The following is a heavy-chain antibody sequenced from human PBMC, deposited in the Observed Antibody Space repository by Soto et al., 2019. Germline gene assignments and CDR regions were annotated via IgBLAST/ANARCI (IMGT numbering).Heavy chain of an antibody. Sequence: GGSLRLSCAASGFTFSSYWMSWVRQAPGKGLEWVANIKQDGSEKYYVDSVKGRFTISRDNAKNSLYLQMNSLRAEDTAEYYCARDSDPHRIFGPGNVFDFWGQGTLVPVS. CDR2: IKQDGSEK. D-gene: IGHD3-3*01. J-gene: IGHJ3*01. CDR1: GFTFSSYW. CDR3: ARDSDPHRIFGPGNVFDF. V-gene: IGHV3-7*01.